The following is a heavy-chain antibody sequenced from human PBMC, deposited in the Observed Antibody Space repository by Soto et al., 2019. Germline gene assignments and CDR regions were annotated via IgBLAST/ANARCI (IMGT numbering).Heavy chain of an antibody. CDR1: GFPFSSYP. J-gene: IGHJ4*02. Sequence: GGSLTLSSAASGFPFSSYPMSSVRQAPGKRLERNTANSGRSGSTYYGDSVKGRLPISTDTSKNKLYFKKKSLRAEDTAVYYCAKHSGPDYDFWTKYWGQGIMITVPA. V-gene: IGHV3-23*01. CDR2: NSGRSGST. CDR3: AKHSGPDYDFWTKY. D-gene: IGHD3-3*01.